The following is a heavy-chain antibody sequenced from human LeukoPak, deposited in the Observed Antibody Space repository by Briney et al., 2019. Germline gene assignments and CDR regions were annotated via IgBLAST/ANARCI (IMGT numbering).Heavy chain of an antibody. CDR2: INTDNGNT. CDR1: GYTFNTYG. CDR3: AREFGHCYGDNCFYFFDT. D-gene: IGHD4-23*01. J-gene: IGHJ4*02. V-gene: IGHV1-18*01. Sequence: ASVKVSCKASGYTFNTYGISWVRQAPGQRPEWMGWINTDNGNTKYAQKFQGRVTMTTDTSTSTAYMELSSLRSDDTAVYYCAREFGHCYGDNCFYFFDTWGQGFRVTVSS.